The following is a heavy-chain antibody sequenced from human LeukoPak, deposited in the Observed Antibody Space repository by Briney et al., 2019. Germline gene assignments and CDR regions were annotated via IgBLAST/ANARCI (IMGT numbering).Heavy chain of an antibody. J-gene: IGHJ4*02. CDR3: ARAFDY. CDR2: ISXXXXXX. CDR1: GFTFSSXX. V-gene: IGHV3-48*02. Sequence: GGSLRLSCAXSGFTFSSXXXXXXXXXXGKGLXXVSYISXXXXXXXXXXXXXXXXXXXXXXXKNSLYLQMNSLRDEDTAVYYCARAFDYWGQGTLVAVSS.